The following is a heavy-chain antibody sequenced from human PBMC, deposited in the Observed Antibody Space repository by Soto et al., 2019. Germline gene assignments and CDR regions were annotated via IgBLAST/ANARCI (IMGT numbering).Heavy chain of an antibody. CDR3: ARYYGSGSQTYYYYGMDV. CDR2: IYSGGST. D-gene: IGHD3-10*01. J-gene: IGHJ6*02. CDR1: GFTVSSNY. Sequence: GGSLRLSCAASGFTVSSNYMSWVRQAPGKGLEWVSVIYSGGSTYYADSVKGRFTISRDNSKNTLYLQMNSLRAEDTAVYYCARYYGSGSQTYYYYGMDVWGQGTTVTVSS. V-gene: IGHV3-53*01.